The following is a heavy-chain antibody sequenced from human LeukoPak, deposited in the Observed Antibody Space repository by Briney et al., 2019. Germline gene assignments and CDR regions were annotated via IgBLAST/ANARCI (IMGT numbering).Heavy chain of an antibody. CDR2: IYHSGST. Sequence: PSETLSLTCAVFGYSISSGYYWGWIRQPPGKGLEWIGSIYHSGSTYYNPSLKSRVTISVDTSKNQFSLKLSSVTAADTAVYYCASPLLGSGSYYNDYWGQGTLVTVSS. J-gene: IGHJ4*02. V-gene: IGHV4-38-2*01. CDR1: GYSISSGYY. CDR3: ASPLLGSGSYYNDY. D-gene: IGHD3-10*01.